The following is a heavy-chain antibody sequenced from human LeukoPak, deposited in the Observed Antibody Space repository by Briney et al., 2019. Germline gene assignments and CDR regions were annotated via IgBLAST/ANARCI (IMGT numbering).Heavy chain of an antibody. CDR3: ATVNRMHESSTSCPFDY. J-gene: IGHJ4*02. Sequence: GGSLRLSCAASGFTFSSYGMHWVRQAPGKGLDWVAFIRYDGSNKYYADSVKGRFTISRDNSKNTLYLQMNSLRAEDTAVYYCATVNRMHESSTSCPFDYWGQGTLVTVSS. CDR1: GFTFSSYG. V-gene: IGHV3-30*02. D-gene: IGHD2-2*01. CDR2: IRYDGSNK.